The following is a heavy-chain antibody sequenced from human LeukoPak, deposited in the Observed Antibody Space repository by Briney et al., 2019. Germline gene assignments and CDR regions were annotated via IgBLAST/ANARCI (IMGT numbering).Heavy chain of an antibody. D-gene: IGHD3-9*01. CDR2: IRANAYGGTT. CDR3: TRVREGAPVSTIELQSFDWYLENRGYFDS. CDR1: GFTFSSYA. V-gene: IGHV3-49*04. Sequence: PGGSLRLSCAASGFTFSSYAMSWVRQAPGKGLEWISFIRANAYGGTTEYAASVQGRFTISRDDSKNIAYLQMTSLKTEDTAVYYCTRVREGAPVSTIELQSFDWYLENRGYFDSWVQETLVTVAS. J-gene: IGHJ4*02.